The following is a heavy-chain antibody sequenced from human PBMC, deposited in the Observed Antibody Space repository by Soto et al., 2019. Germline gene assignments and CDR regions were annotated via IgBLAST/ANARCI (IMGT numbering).Heavy chain of an antibody. CDR2: ISYDGSNK. V-gene: IGHV3-30-3*01. J-gene: IGHJ6*02. D-gene: IGHD1-26*01. CDR3: ARDNSERWGGATARYYYYGMDV. CDR1: GFTFSSYA. Sequence: GGSLRLSCAASGFTFSSYAMHWVRQAPGKGLEWVAVISYDGSNKYYADSVKGRFTISRDNSKNTLYLQMNSLRAEDTAVYYCARDNSERWGGATARYYYYGMDVWGQGTTVTVSS.